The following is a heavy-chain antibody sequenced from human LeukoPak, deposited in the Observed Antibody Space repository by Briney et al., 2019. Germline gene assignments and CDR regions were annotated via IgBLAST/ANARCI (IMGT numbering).Heavy chain of an antibody. D-gene: IGHD3-22*01. CDR2: ISSDGTNE. Sequence: PGGSLRLSCAASGFTFSTYAMHWVRQAPGKGLEWVTLISSDGTNEYYADSVKGRFAISRDNSKNTLYLQMNSLRAEDTALYYCAKDSYYDSSGYSPLDYWGQGTLVTVSS. CDR3: AKDSYYDSSGYSPLDY. CDR1: GFTFSTYA. J-gene: IGHJ4*02. V-gene: IGHV3-30*09.